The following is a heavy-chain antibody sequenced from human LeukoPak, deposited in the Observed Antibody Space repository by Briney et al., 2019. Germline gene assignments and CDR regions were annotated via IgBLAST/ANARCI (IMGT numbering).Heavy chain of an antibody. Sequence: GGSLRLSCAASGFTFSSYEMNWVRQAPGKGLEWVSYISSSGSTIYYADSVKSRFTISRDNAKNSLYLQMNSLRAEDTAVYYCARECKAIAVAGSRWFDPWGQGTLVTVSS. J-gene: IGHJ5*02. CDR3: ARECKAIAVAGSRWFDP. CDR1: GFTFSSYE. CDR2: ISSSGSTI. D-gene: IGHD6-19*01. V-gene: IGHV3-48*03.